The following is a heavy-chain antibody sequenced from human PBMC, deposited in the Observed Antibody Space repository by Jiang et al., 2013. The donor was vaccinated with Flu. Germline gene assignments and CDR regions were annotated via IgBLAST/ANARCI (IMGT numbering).Heavy chain of an antibody. CDR2: INPNSGGT. CDR3: ARRSFDF. Sequence: VQLVESGAEVKKPGASVKVSCKPSGYTFTDYYVHWVRQAPGQGLEWLGWINPNSGGTKYAQKFLGRVTMTGDTSTTTAYMDLTRLTSDDTAIYYCARRSFDFWGQGTPGHRLL. V-gene: IGHV1-2*02. CDR1: GYTFTDYY. J-gene: IGHJ4*02.